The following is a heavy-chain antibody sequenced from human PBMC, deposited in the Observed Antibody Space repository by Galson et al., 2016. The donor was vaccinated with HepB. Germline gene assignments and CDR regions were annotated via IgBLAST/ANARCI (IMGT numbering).Heavy chain of an antibody. Sequence: SCADSGFTFSSYGIHWVRQAPGRGLKWVAVVSHDGTDAFYADSVKGRFTISRDNSKNMVYLQMKSLRAEDTAVYYCAKDSGDNDFWSGHYRGIGFRYYGMDVWGQGTLVT. CDR1: GFTFSSYG. CDR2: VSHDGTDA. CDR3: AKDSGDNDFWSGHYRGIGFRYYGMDV. D-gene: IGHD3-3*01. J-gene: IGHJ6*01. V-gene: IGHV3-30*18.